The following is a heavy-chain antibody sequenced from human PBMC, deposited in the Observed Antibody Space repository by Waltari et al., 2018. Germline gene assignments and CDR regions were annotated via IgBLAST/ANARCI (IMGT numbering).Heavy chain of an antibody. Sequence: QVQLQQWGAGLLKPSETLSLTCAVYGGSFSGYYWSWIRQPPGKGLEWIGEINHSGSTNYNPSLKSRVTISVDTSKNQFSLKLSSVTAADTAVYYCAREDLTAMATWYFDLWGRGTLVTVSS. CDR3: AREDLTAMATWYFDL. CDR2: INHSGST. J-gene: IGHJ2*01. V-gene: IGHV4-34*01. D-gene: IGHD5-18*01. CDR1: GGSFSGYY.